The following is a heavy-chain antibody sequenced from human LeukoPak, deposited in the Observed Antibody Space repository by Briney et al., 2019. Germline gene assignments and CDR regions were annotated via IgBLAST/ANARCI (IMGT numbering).Heavy chain of an antibody. CDR3: ARERWIQLWLTASYYFDY. Sequence: PGGSLRLSCAASGFTFSSYAMHWVRQAPGKGLEWVAVISYDGSNKYYADSVMGRFTISRDNSKNTLYLQMNSLRAEDTAVYYCARERWIQLWLTASYYFDYWGQGTLVTVSS. CDR2: ISYDGSNK. V-gene: IGHV3-30-3*01. CDR1: GFTFSSYA. J-gene: IGHJ4*02. D-gene: IGHD5-18*01.